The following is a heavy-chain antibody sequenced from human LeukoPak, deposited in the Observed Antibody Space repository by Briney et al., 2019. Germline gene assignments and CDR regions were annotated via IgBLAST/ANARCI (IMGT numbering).Heavy chain of an antibody. Sequence: SVKVSCKASGGTFSSYAISWVRQAPGQGLEWMGRIIPILGIANYAQKFQGRVTITADKSTSTAYMELSSLRSEDTAVYYCASLQNVDTAMVPPYWGQGTLVTVS. J-gene: IGHJ4*02. CDR1: GGTFSSYA. V-gene: IGHV1-69*04. CDR3: ASLQNVDTAMVPPY. CDR2: IIPILGIA. D-gene: IGHD5-18*01.